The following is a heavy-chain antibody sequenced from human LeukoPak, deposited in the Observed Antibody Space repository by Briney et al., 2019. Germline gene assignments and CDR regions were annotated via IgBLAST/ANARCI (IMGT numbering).Heavy chain of an antibody. CDR3: AKDAYYDSSGYHFDY. CDR2: ISGSGGNT. D-gene: IGHD3-22*01. CDR1: GFTFSSYA. Sequence: GGSLRLSCAASGFTFSSYAMSWVRQAPGKGLEWVSAISGSGGNTYYADSVKGRFTISRDNAKNTLYLQMNSLRAEDTAVYYCAKDAYYDSSGYHFDYWGQGTLVTVSS. V-gene: IGHV3-23*01. J-gene: IGHJ4*02.